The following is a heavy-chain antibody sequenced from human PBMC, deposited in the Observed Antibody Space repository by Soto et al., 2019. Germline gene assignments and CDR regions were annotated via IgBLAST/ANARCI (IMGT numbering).Heavy chain of an antibody. CDR2: ISGSGSAT. V-gene: IGHV3-23*01. CDR1: GLTFTKYA. J-gene: IGHJ4*02. D-gene: IGHD5-12*01. CDR3: AKRSGFDSGLFDY. Sequence: GGSLRLSCGVSGLTFTKYAMSWVRQAPGKGLEWVSAISGSGSATNYADSVKGRFTISRDNFKNTVSLQMNSLRVEDTAIYFCAKRSGFDSGLFDYWGQGSLVTVSS.